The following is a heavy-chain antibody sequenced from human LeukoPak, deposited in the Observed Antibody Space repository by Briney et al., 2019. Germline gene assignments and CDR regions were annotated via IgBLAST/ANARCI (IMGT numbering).Heavy chain of an antibody. Sequence: GGSPRLSCAASGFTFSTYAMHWVHQAPGKGLEWLACIRYDGSNKYADSVKGRFSISRDNSKNTLFLQMNSLRAEDTAVYYCAKDRISTVTTLTLSYNWFDPWGLGTLVTVSS. V-gene: IGHV3-30*02. CDR1: GFTFSTYA. CDR2: IRYDGSNK. CDR3: AKDRISTVTTLTLSYNWFDP. D-gene: IGHD4-17*01. J-gene: IGHJ5*02.